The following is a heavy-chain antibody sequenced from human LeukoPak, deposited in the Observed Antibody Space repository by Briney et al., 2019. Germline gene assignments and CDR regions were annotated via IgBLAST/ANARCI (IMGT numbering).Heavy chain of an antibody. CDR3: ARDIVVVPAAIQDYYYGMDV. Sequence: GGSLRLSCAASGFTFSSYAMHWVRQAPGKGLEWVAVISYDGSNKYYADSVKGRFTISRDNSKNTLYLQMNSLRAEDTAVYYCARDIVVVPAAIQDYYYGMDVWGQGTTVTVSS. D-gene: IGHD2-2*01. V-gene: IGHV3-30-3*01. CDR1: GFTFSSYA. CDR2: ISYDGSNK. J-gene: IGHJ6*02.